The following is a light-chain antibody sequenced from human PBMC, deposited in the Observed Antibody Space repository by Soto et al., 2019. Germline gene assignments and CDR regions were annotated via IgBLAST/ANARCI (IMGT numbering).Light chain of an antibody. Sequence: EVVLTQSPATLSLSPGERATLSCRASESISSTLAWYQQKPGQAPRLLIYDISNRASGVPARFSGSGSGTDFTLTISSLEAEDFATYYCQQYDTSYTFGQGTKLDVK. V-gene: IGKV3-11*01. CDR2: DIS. J-gene: IGKJ2*01. CDR3: QQYDTSYT. CDR1: ESISST.